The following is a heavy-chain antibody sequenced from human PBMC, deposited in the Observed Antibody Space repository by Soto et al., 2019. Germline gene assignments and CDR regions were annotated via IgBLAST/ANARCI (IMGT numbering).Heavy chain of an antibody. V-gene: IGHV3-30*18. CDR1: GFTFSSYG. CDR2: ISCDGSNK. D-gene: IGHD5-12*01. J-gene: IGHJ4*02. CDR3: AKESFVASYFDY. Sequence: GGSLRLSCAASGFTFSSYGMHWVRHAPGKGLERVAVISCDGSNKYYADSVKGRFTISRDNSKNTLYLQMNSLRAEDTAVYYCAKESFVASYFDYWGQGTLDTVSS.